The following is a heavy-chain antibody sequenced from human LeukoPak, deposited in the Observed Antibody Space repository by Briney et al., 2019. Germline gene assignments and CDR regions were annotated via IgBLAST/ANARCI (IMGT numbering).Heavy chain of an antibody. Sequence: GGSLRLSCAASGFVFSSYAMSWVRQSPGKGLEWVSTISGSGNTYYADSVKGRFTISRDNSKNTLYLQMNSLRAEDTAVYYCARRGSYVGAFDIWGQGTMVTVSS. J-gene: IGHJ3*02. V-gene: IGHV3-23*01. CDR2: ISGSGNT. CDR3: ARRGSYVGAFDI. D-gene: IGHD1-26*01. CDR1: GFVFSSYA.